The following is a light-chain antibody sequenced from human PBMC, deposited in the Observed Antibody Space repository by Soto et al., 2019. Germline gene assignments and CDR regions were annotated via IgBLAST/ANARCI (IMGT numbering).Light chain of an antibody. J-gene: IGKJ1*01. V-gene: IGKV3-20*01. Sequence: EIVLTQSPSTLSLSPGERATLSCRASQSVSSSYLAWYQQNRGQAPRLLIHGASSRATGIPDRFSGSGSGTDFTLTISRLEPEDFAVYYCQQYGSSRWTFGQGTKVEIK. CDR1: QSVSSSY. CDR3: QQYGSSRWT. CDR2: GAS.